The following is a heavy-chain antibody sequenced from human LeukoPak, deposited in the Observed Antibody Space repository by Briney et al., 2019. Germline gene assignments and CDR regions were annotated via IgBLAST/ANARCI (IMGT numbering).Heavy chain of an antibody. Sequence: SETLSLTCTVSGVSISRYYWSSIRQPPGQGLECFGYIYYNRSTSYNPSLKSRDTISVDTSKNQYSLKLSSVTAADTAVYYCARSHPGYRSGWYEYWGQGTLVTVSS. CDR3: ARSHPGYRSGWYEY. V-gene: IGHV4-59*01. J-gene: IGHJ4*02. CDR2: IYYNRST. D-gene: IGHD6-19*01. CDR1: GVSISRYY.